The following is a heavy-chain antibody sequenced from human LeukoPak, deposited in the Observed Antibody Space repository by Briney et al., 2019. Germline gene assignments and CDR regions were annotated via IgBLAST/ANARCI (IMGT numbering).Heavy chain of an antibody. V-gene: IGHV4-59*13. Sequence: SETLSLTCTVSGGSLSGSCWIWIRRPPGKGLEWIADIYNSGSTNYNPSLKSRLAISIDTTKHPFSLKLSCLTAADTALYYCARGIESYGDYGYWGQGILVTVSS. J-gene: IGHJ4*02. CDR3: ARGIESYGDYGY. CDR2: IYNSGST. CDR1: GGSLSGSC. D-gene: IGHD4-17*01.